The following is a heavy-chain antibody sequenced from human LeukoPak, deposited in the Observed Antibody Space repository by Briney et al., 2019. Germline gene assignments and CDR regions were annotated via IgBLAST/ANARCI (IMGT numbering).Heavy chain of an antibody. Sequence: GASVKVSCKASGYTFTGYYMHWVRQAPGQGLEWMGWINPNSGGTNYAQKFQGRVTMTRDTSISTGYMELSRLRSDDAAVYYCARARLVGATNWVDPWGQGTLVTVPS. CDR2: INPNSGGT. CDR3: ARARLVGATNWVDP. V-gene: IGHV1-2*02. CDR1: GYTFTGYY. J-gene: IGHJ5*02. D-gene: IGHD1-26*01.